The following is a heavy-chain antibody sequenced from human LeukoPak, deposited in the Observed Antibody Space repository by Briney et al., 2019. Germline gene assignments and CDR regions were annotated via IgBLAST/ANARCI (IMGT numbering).Heavy chain of an antibody. V-gene: IGHV4-30-4*01. CDR3: ARVSYDILTGPRNWYFDL. J-gene: IGHJ2*01. Sequence: SETLSLTCTVSGGSISSGDYYWSWIRQPPGKGLEWIGYIYYSGSTYYNPSLKSRVTISVDTSKNQFSLKLSSVTAADTAVYYCARVSYDILTGPRNWYFDLWGRGTLVTVSS. CDR2: IYYSGST. D-gene: IGHD3-9*01. CDR1: GGSISSGDYY.